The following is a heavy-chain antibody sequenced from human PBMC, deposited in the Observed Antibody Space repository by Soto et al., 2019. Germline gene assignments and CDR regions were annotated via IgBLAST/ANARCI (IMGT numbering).Heavy chain of an antibody. CDR1: GFTFSSYA. CDR2: ISGSGGST. CDR3: ARRGSGSYYDY. Sequence: EVQLLESGGGLVQPGGSLRLSCAASGFTFSSYAMRWVRQAPGKGLEWVSAISGSGGSTYYADSVKGRFTISRDNSKNTLYLQMNSLRAEDSSVYYCARRGSGSYYDYWGQGTLVTVSS. J-gene: IGHJ4*02. V-gene: IGHV3-23*01. D-gene: IGHD1-26*01.